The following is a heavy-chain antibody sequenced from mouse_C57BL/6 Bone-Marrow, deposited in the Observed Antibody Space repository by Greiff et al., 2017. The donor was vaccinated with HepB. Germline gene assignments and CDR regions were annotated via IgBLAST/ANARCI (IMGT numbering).Heavy chain of an antibody. V-gene: IGHV5-6*01. CDR1: GFTFSTSG. Sequence: EVQGVESGGDLVKPGGSLKLSCAASGFTFSTSGMSWVRQSPDERLEWVASISTGGTYTYYPDSVKGRFTISRDTATNTLFLLMTSLKSEDSAIYYFARDRFDYYFDYWGQGTTLTVSS. D-gene: IGHD2-14*01. J-gene: IGHJ2*01. CDR2: ISTGGTYT. CDR3: ARDRFDYYFDY.